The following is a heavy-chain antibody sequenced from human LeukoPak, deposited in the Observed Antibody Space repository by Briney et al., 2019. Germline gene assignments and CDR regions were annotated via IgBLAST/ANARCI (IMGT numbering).Heavy chain of an antibody. J-gene: IGHJ5*02. V-gene: IGHV3-73*01. CDR1: GFTLSDSA. D-gene: IGHD1-26*01. Sequence: GGSLKLSCAASGFTLSDSAIHWVRQASGKGLEWVGLIDRPAKSYATAYGASVGGRFTISRDDSKNTAYLQMDGLKTEDTALYYCTRDRGTYNWLDPWGQGTLVTVSS. CDR3: TRDRGTYNWLDP. CDR2: IDRPAKSYAT.